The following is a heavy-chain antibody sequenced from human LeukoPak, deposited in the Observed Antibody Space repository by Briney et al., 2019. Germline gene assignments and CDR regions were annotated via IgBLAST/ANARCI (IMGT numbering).Heavy chain of an antibody. J-gene: IGHJ3*02. D-gene: IGHD3-22*01. Sequence: ASVKVSCKASGYTFTSYGISWVRQAPGQGLEWMGWINPNSGGTNYAQKFQGRVTMTRDTSISTAYMELSRLRSDDTAVYYCARSRRPMRYYYYDSSGTGAFDIWGQGTMVTVSS. CDR2: INPNSGGT. CDR3: ARSRRPMRYYYYDSSGTGAFDI. CDR1: GYTFTSYG. V-gene: IGHV1-2*02.